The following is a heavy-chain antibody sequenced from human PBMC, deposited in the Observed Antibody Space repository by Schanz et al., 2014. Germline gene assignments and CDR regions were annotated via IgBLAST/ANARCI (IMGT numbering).Heavy chain of an antibody. CDR1: GASIESPNW. D-gene: IGHD2-2*01. Sequence: QVQLQESGPGLVKPSETLSLTCTVSGASIESPNWWSWVRQPPGKGLEWIGEIHHSGSTNYNPSLKSRVTIQMDTSKNQFPLKLSSVTAADTAVYYCARGEWSTSQFDYWGHGTLVTVSS. CDR3: ARGEWSTSQFDY. J-gene: IGHJ4*01. V-gene: IGHV4-4*02. CDR2: IHHSGST.